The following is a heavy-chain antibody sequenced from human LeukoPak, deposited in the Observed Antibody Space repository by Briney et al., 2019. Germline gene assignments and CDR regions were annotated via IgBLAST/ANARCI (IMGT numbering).Heavy chain of an antibody. CDR3: ATFLEWLLYLDY. CDR2: ISYDGSNK. Sequence: GGSLRLSCAASGFTFSSYGMHWVRQAPGKGLEWVAVISYDGSNKYYTDSVKGRFTISRDNSKNTLYLQMNSLRAEDTAVYYCATFLEWLLYLDYWGQGTLATVSS. D-gene: IGHD3-3*01. CDR1: GFTFSSYG. V-gene: IGHV3-30*03. J-gene: IGHJ4*02.